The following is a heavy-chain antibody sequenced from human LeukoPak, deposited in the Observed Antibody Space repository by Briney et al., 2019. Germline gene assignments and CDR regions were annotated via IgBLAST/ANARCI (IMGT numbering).Heavy chain of an antibody. V-gene: IGHV1-46*01. CDR1: GYTFTSYY. J-gene: IGHJ4*02. D-gene: IGHD1-26*01. CDR2: INPSGGST. CDR3: AIDPMGATPY. Sequence: GASVKVSCKASGYTFTSYYMHWVRQAPGQGLEWMGIINPSGGSTGYAQKFQGRVTMTRDTSTSTVHMELSSLRSEDTAVYYCAIDPMGATPYWGQGTLVTVSS.